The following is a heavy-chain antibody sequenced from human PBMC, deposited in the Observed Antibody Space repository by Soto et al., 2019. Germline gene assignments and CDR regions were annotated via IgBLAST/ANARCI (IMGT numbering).Heavy chain of an antibody. CDR3: ARRAGGDRYDY. CDR2: IYSGGSA. V-gene: IGHV4-39*01. D-gene: IGHD3-10*01. J-gene: IGHJ4*02. Sequence: QLQLQEAGPGLLKPSETLTLTCTVSGGSINSDTLSWGWIRQPPGKGLEWFANIYSGGSAYYNPPLQSRVTISIDTSKNQFSLKLSSVTAADTAVYYCARRAGGDRYDYWGQGTLVTVSS. CDR1: GGSINSDTLS.